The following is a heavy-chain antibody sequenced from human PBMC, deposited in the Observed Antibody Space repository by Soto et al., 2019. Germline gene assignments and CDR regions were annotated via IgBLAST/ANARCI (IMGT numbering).Heavy chain of an antibody. J-gene: IGHJ4*02. D-gene: IGHD6-19*01. CDR2: ISGSGGST. CDR3: AKARIAVAGTPSIFY. Sequence: PGGSLRLSCAASGFTFSSYAMSWARQAPGKGLEWVSAISGSGGSTYYADSVKGRFTISGDNSKNTLYLQMNSLRAEDTAVYYCAKARIAVAGTPSIFYWGQGTLVTVSS. V-gene: IGHV3-23*01. CDR1: GFTFSSYA.